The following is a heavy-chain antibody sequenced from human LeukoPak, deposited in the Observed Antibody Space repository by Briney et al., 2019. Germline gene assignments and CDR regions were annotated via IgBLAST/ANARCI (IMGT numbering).Heavy chain of an antibody. J-gene: IGHJ6*02. CDR1: GYTFTSYG. Sequence: ASVKVSCKASGYTFTSYGISWVRQAPGQGLEWMGWISAYNGNTNYAQKLQGRVTMTEDTSTDTAYMELSSLRSEDTAVYYCAKFPIATGYYYGMDVWGQGTTVTVSS. V-gene: IGHV1-18*01. CDR3: AKFPIATGYYYGMDV. CDR2: ISAYNGNT.